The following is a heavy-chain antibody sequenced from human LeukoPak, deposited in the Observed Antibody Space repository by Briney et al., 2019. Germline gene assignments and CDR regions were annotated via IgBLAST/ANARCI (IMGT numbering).Heavy chain of an antibody. V-gene: IGHV3-23*01. CDR2: ISGSGGGT. CDR3: AKDLDSSSWYDY. CDR1: GFTFSSYA. D-gene: IGHD6-13*01. J-gene: IGHJ4*02. Sequence: PGGSLRLSCAASGFTFSSYAMSWVRQAPGKGLEWVSAISGSGGGTYYADSVKGRFTISRDNSKNTLYLQMNSLRAEDTAVYYCAKDLDSSSWYDYWGQGTLVTVSS.